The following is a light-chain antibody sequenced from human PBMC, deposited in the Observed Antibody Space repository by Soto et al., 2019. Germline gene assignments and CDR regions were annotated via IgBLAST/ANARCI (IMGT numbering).Light chain of an antibody. Sequence: ELVLTQSPATLSLSPGERATLSCRASQSVSSYLAWYQQKPGQAPRLLIYDASSRATGIPARFSGSGSGTDFALTISSLESEDFAVYYCQQRSNWPLTFGGGTKVEIK. J-gene: IGKJ4*01. CDR2: DAS. CDR1: QSVSSY. CDR3: QQRSNWPLT. V-gene: IGKV3-11*01.